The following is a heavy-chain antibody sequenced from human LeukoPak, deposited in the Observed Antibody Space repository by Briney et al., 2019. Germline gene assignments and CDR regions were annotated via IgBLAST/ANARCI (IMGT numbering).Heavy chain of an antibody. Sequence: GSSLRLSCAASGFTFDDCAMHWVRQAPGKGLEWVAGIGFRLDNLDYADSVMGRFTISRDNAKKSLYLQMDGLRAEDTAFYYCAKDNGNGWLGEFAFEYWGQGILVTVSS. J-gene: IGHJ4*02. D-gene: IGHD3-10*01. V-gene: IGHV3-9*01. CDR1: GFTFDDCA. CDR3: AKDNGNGWLGEFAFEY. CDR2: IGFRLDNL.